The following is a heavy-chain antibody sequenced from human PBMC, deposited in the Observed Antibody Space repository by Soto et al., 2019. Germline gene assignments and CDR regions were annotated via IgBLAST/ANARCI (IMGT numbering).Heavy chain of an antibody. CDR1: GGTFSNDI. J-gene: IGHJ5*02. D-gene: IGHD5-12*01. CDR2: IITLLGTA. V-gene: IGHV1-69*08. Sequence: SVKVSCKTSGGTFSNDIITWVRQAPGQGLEWMGRIITLLGTANYAQKFQGRVTITADKSTSTAYMELNSLKSEDTAVYYCSKDSPIGSSFSGYDAIDLWGQGTLVTVAS. CDR3: SKDSPIGSSFSGYDAIDL.